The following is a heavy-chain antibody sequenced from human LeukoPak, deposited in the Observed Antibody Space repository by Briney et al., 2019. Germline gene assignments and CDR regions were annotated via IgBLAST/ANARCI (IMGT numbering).Heavy chain of an antibody. Sequence: ASVKVSCKASGYTFTSYGISWVRQAPGQGLEWMGGIIPIFGTANYAQKFQGRVTITADESTSTAYMELSSLRSEDTAVYYCARSLAVAALDYWGQGTLVTVSS. V-gene: IGHV1-69*13. CDR1: GYTFTSYG. D-gene: IGHD6-19*01. CDR2: IIPIFGTA. CDR3: ARSLAVAALDY. J-gene: IGHJ4*02.